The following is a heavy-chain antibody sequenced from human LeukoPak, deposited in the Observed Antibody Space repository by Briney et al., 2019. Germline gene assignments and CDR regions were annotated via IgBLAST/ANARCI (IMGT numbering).Heavy chain of an antibody. CDR1: GGSISSGDYY. J-gene: IGHJ4*02. CDR3: ARGPYGSAPSY. CDR2: IYYSGST. V-gene: IGHV4-31*03. D-gene: IGHD3-10*01. Sequence: PSETLSLTCTVSGGSISSGDYYWSWIRQHPGKGLEWMVYIYYSGSTYYNPSLKSRVTISVDTSKNQFSLKLSSVTAADTAVYYCARGPYGSAPSYWGQGTLVTVSS.